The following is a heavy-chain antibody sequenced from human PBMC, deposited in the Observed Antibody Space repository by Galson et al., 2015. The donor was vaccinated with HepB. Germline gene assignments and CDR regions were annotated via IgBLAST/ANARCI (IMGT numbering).Heavy chain of an antibody. V-gene: IGHV3-7*03. D-gene: IGHD2-8*01. Sequence: SLRLSCAASGFTFSSYWMTWVRQAPGKGLEWVANIKEDGSEKYYVDSVRGRFTISRDNAKNSLFLQMNSLRAEDTAVYYCAREARGELGTHCSNGICYTSFYYYGMDVWGQGTTVAVSS. CDR1: GFTFSSYW. J-gene: IGHJ6*02. CDR2: IKEDGSEK. CDR3: AREARGELGTHCSNGICYTSFYYYGMDV.